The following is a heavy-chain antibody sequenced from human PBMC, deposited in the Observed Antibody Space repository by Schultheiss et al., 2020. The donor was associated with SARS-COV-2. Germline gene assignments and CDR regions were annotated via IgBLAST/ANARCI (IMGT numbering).Heavy chain of an antibody. Sequence: SETLSLTCAISGDNVSSNSSTWNWIRQSPSRGLEWLGRTYYMSKWSNEYAVSVKSRIIINPDTSKNQFSLQLSSVTAADTAVYYCASKIAAAGTGYYYGMDVWGQGTTVTVSS. J-gene: IGHJ6*02. D-gene: IGHD6-13*01. CDR1: GDNVSSNSST. V-gene: IGHV6-1*01. CDR3: ASKIAAAGTGYYYGMDV. CDR2: TYYMSKWSN.